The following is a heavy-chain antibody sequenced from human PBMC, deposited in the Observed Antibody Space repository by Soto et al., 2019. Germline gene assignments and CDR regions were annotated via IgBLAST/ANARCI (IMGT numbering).Heavy chain of an antibody. D-gene: IGHD3-10*01. CDR1: GGSISSSSYY. V-gene: IGHV4-39*01. J-gene: IGHJ5*02. CDR3: SRQSYYYGSGGSWFDP. CDR2: IYYSGST. Sequence: PSETLSLACTVSGGSISSSSYYWGWIRQPPGKGLEWIGSIYYSGSTYYNPSLKSRVTISVDTSKNQFSLKLSSVTAADTAVYYCSRQSYYYGSGGSWFDPWGQGTLVTVS.